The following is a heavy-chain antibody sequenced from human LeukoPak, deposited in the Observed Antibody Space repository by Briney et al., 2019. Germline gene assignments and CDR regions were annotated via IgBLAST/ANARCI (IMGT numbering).Heavy chain of an antibody. CDR3: ATDHEGYYGFNWFDP. D-gene: IGHD3-22*01. J-gene: IGHJ5*02. CDR1: GYTFTSYD. CDR2: MNPNSGNT. V-gene: IGHV1-8*01. Sequence: ASVKVSCKASGYTFTSYDINWVRQATGQGLEWMGWMNPNSGNTGYAQKFQGRVTMTRNTSISTAYMELNSLRSEDTAVYYCATDHEGYYGFNWFDPWGQGTLVTVSS.